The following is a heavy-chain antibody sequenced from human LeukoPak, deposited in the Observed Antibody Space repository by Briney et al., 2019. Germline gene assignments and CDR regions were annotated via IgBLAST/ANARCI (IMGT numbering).Heavy chain of an antibody. CDR2: INSGGSGT. V-gene: IGHV3-74*01. Sequence: GESLRLSCAASGFTFSSYWMHWVRQAPGKGLVWVSHINSGGSGTDYADSVRGRFTISRDNAKNTLYLQMNSLRAEDTAVYYCARVDIPYYYDSSGIGSLPFDIWGQGTRVTVSS. CDR3: ARVDIPYYYDSSGIGSLPFDI. J-gene: IGHJ3*02. D-gene: IGHD3-22*01. CDR1: GFTFSSYW.